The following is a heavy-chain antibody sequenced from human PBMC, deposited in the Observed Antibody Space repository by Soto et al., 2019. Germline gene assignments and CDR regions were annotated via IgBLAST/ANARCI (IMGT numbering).Heavy chain of an antibody. CDR3: ARDRITTRGDAFDL. V-gene: IGHV1-69*08. CDR2: IIPIPDIT. Sequence: QVQLVQSGAEVRKPGSSVKVSCKAPGGTFSTYIISWVRQAPGQGLEWMGRIIPIPDITNYAQKFQGRVTVTADRSTSTAYMELTSLKSEETAVYYCARDRITTRGDAFDLWGQGTRVTVSS. CDR1: GGTFSTYI. D-gene: IGHD3-3*01. J-gene: IGHJ3*01.